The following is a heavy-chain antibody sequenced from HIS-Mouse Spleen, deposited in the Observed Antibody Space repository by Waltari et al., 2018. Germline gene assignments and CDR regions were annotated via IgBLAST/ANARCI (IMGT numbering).Heavy chain of an antibody. CDR2: IYHSGST. CDR3: ARDRVAAGYYFDY. V-gene: IGHV4-38-2*02. J-gene: IGHJ4*02. CDR1: GYSISRGYY. Sequence: QVQLQESGPGLVKPSETLSLTCTVSGYSISRGYYWGWIRQPPGKGLEWIGSIYHSGSTYYNPSLKSRVTISVDTSKNQFSLKLSSVTAADTAVYYCARDRVAAGYYFDYWGQGTLVTVSS. D-gene: IGHD6-13*01.